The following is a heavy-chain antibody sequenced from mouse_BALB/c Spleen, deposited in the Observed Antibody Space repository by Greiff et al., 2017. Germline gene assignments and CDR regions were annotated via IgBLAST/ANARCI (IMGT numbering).Heavy chain of an antibody. Sequence: EVHLVESGAELVKPGASVKLSCTASGFNIKDTYMHWVKQRPEQGLEWIGRIDPANGNTKYDPKFQGKATITADTSSNTAYLQLSSLTSEDTAVYYCARRSWFAYWGQGTLVTVSA. CDR2: IDPANGNT. V-gene: IGHV14-3*02. J-gene: IGHJ3*01. CDR1: GFNIKDTY. CDR3: ARRSWFAY.